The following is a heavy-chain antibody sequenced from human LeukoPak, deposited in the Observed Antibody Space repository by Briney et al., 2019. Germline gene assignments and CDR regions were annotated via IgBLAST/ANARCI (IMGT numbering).Heavy chain of an antibody. V-gene: IGHV4-39*07. CDR3: ARFNSGSYQHYFDY. CDR1: GGSISSSSYY. D-gene: IGHD1-26*01. J-gene: IGHJ4*02. CDR2: IYYTGST. Sequence: SETLSLTCTVSGGSISSSSYYWGWIRQPPGKGLEWIGSIYYTGSTYYNPSLKGRVTISVDTSKNQFSLQLNSVTAADTAMYYCARFNSGSYQHYFDYWGQGTLVTVSS.